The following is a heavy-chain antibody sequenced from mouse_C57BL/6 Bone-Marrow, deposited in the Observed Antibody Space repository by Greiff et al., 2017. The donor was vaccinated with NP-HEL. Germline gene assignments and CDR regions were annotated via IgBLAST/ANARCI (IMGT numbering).Heavy chain of an antibody. CDR2: IDPSDSYT. Sequence: VQLQQPGAELVMPGASVKLSCKASGYTFTSYWMHWVKQRPGQGLEWIGEIDPSDSYTNYNQKFKGKSTLTVDKSSSTAYMQLSSLTSEDSAVYYCAIYYYGSSHYWGQGTTLTVSS. V-gene: IGHV1-69*01. CDR1: GYTFTSYW. D-gene: IGHD1-1*01. CDR3: AIYYYGSSHY. J-gene: IGHJ2*01.